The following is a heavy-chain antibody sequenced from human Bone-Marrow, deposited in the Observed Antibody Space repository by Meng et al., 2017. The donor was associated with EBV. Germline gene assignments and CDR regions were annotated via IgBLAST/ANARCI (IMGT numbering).Heavy chain of an antibody. J-gene: IGHJ4*02. CDR2: INYSGRT. CDR1: GGSFSGYY. D-gene: IGHD6-19*01. V-gene: IGHV4-34*01. CDR3: ARGRDIAVAGVYYFDY. Sequence: QYGGACLLKRLRPLSPTCAVYGGSFSGYYRSWIRQPPGKGLQWIGEINYSGRTNYNPSLKSRVTISVDTSKNQFSLKLSSVTAADTAVYYCARGRDIAVAGVYYFDYWGQGTLVTVSS.